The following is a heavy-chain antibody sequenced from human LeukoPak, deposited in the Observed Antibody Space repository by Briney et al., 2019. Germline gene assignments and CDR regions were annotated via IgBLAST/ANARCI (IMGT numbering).Heavy chain of an antibody. CDR1: GFTFSGYG. D-gene: IGHD3-22*01. CDR2: TSYDGSNK. CDR3: TRRSADDSSGYWGS. J-gene: IGHJ3*01. Sequence: GGSLRLSCAASGFTFSGYGMHWVRQAPGKGLEWVAVTSYDGSNKYYRDSVRGRFTISRDNSKNTLYLQMNSLRAEDTTVYYCTRRSADDSSGYWGSWGQGTMVTVSS. V-gene: IGHV3-30*03.